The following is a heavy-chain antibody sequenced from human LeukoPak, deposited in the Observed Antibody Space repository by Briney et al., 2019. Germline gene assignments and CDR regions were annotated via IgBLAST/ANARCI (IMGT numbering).Heavy chain of an antibody. V-gene: IGHV3-30-3*01. Sequence: PGGSLRLSCAASGFTFSSYTMHWVRQAPGKGLEWVAVISYDGSNKYYADSAKGRFTISRDNSKNTLYLQMNSLRAEDTAVYYCARDFGGGTAVAATILYYFDYWGQGTLVSASS. CDR3: ARDFGGGTAVAATILYYFDY. J-gene: IGHJ4*02. CDR1: GFTFSSYT. D-gene: IGHD6-19*01. CDR2: ISYDGSNK.